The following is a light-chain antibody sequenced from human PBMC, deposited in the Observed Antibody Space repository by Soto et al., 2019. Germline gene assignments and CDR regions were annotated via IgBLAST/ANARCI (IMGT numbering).Light chain of an antibody. J-gene: IGKJ4*01. CDR1: QSVRSY. CDR2: DAS. CDR3: QHRSNWPLT. V-gene: IGKV3-11*01. Sequence: EIVLTQSPATLSLSPGERATLSCRASQSVRSYLAWYQQKPGQAPRLLIYDASNRATGIPARFSGSGSATDFTLTISSLEPEDFAVYYCQHRSNWPLTFGGGTKVEIK.